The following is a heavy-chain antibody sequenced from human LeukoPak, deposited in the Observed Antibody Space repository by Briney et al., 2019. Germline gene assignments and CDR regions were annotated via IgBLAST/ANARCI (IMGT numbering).Heavy chain of an antibody. J-gene: IGHJ4*02. CDR1: GGSFSCYY. Sequence: SETLSLTCAVYGGSFSCYYWSWIRQPPGKGLEWIGEINHSGSTNYNPSLKSRVTISVDTSKNQFSLKLSSVTAADTAVYYCARGYDSSGYYGDDSDYWGQGTLVTVSS. V-gene: IGHV4-34*01. D-gene: IGHD3-22*01. CDR2: INHSGST. CDR3: ARGYDSSGYYGDDSDY.